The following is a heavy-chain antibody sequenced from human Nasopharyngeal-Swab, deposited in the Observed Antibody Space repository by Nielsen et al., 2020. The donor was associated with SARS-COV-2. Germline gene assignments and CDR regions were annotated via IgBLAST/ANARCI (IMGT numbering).Heavy chain of an antibody. CDR1: GGSFSGYY. D-gene: IGHD3-22*01. CDR3: ARGFHPRHYYDSSGSSLDY. Sequence: SETLSLTCAVYGGSFSGYYWSWIRQPPGKGLEWIGEINHSGSTSYNPSLKSRVTISVDTSKNQFSLKLSSVTAADTAVYYCARGFHPRHYYDSSGSSLDYWGQGTLVTVSS. V-gene: IGHV4-34*01. CDR2: INHSGST. J-gene: IGHJ4*02.